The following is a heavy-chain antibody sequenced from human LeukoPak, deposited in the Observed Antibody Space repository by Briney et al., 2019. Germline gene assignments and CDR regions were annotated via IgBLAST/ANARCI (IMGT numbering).Heavy chain of an antibody. CDR3: ARGRPSSIVVVPAAIVGWFDP. CDR2: INHSGST. D-gene: IGHD2-2*02. J-gene: IGHJ5*02. CDR1: GGSFSGYY. Sequence: SETLSLTCAVYGGSFSGYYWSWIRQPPGKGLEWIGEINHSGSTNYNPSLKSRVTISLDTSRNQFSLKLSSVTAADTAVYYCARGRPSSIVVVPAAIVGWFDPWGQGTLVTVSS. V-gene: IGHV4-34*01.